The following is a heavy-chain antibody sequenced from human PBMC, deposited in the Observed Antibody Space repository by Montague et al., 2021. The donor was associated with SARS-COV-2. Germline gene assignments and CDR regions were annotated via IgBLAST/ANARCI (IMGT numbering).Heavy chain of an antibody. Sequence: TLSLTCTGEGRGTCRGSEAQSWRAQVCTQALTWIGCLYTSGSNNYNPSLKSRVTIPVDTSKNQFSLKLSSVTAADTAVYYCASGIAATYYYYMDVWGKGTKVTVS. V-gene: IGHV4-61*02. D-gene: IGHD6-13*01. CDR2: LYTSGSN. J-gene: IGHJ6*03. CDR3: ASGIAATYYYYMDV. CDR1: GRGTCRGSEA.